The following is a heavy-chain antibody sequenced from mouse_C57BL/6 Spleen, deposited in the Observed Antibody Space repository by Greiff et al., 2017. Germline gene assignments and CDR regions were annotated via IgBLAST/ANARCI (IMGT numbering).Heavy chain of an antibody. CDR1: GYTFTSYT. CDR3: AHYYYGSSYPFAY. D-gene: IGHD1-1*01. V-gene: IGHV1-4*01. CDR2: INPSSGYT. Sequence: QVQLQQSGAELARPGASVKMSCKASGYTFTSYTMHWVKQRPGQGLEWIGYINPSSGYTKYNQKFKDKATLTADKSSSTAYMQLSSLTSEDSAVXYCAHYYYGSSYPFAYWGQGTLVTVSA. J-gene: IGHJ3*01.